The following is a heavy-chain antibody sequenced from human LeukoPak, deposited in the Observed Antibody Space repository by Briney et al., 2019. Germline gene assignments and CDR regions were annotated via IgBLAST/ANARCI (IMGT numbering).Heavy chain of an antibody. CDR3: ARRNYGDYLGDDY. CDR1: GYTFTSYD. J-gene: IGHJ4*02. Sequence: ASVKVSCKASGYTFTSYDINWVRQATGQGLEWMGWMNPNSGNTGYAQKFQGRVTITRNTSISTAYMELSSLRSEDTAVYYRARRNYGDYLGDDYWGQGTLVTVS. D-gene: IGHD4-17*01. CDR2: MNPNSGNT. V-gene: IGHV1-8*03.